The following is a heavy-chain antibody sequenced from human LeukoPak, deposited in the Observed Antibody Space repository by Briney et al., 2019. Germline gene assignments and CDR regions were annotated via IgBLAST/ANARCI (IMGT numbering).Heavy chain of an antibody. CDR1: GGSFSGYY. Sequence: SETLSLTCAVYGGSFSGYYWSWIRQPPGKRLEWIGSMYHSGSTYYNPPLKSRVTISEDTSKNQFSLKLRSVTAADTAVYYCARGPRFGELLWHWFDPWGQGTLVTVSS. D-gene: IGHD3-10*01. CDR3: ARGPRFGELLWHWFDP. CDR2: MYHSGST. V-gene: IGHV4-34*01. J-gene: IGHJ5*02.